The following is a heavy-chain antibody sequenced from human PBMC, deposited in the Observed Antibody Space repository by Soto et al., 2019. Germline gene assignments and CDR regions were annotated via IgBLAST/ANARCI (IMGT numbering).Heavy chain of an antibody. V-gene: IGHV3-21*02. J-gene: IGHJ4*02. CDR2: ITSSSTYI. CDR3: TRDIRNFDL. CDR1: GFTLSTYS. D-gene: IGHD3-10*01. Sequence: EVRLVESGGGLVKPGGSLRLSCTAYGFTLSTYSMNWVRQAPGKWLEWVSSITSSSTYIYYSDSVQGRFTISRDNAKNTLYLQIDSRTVQDTSVYFCTRDIRNFDLWGQGTLFAVSS.